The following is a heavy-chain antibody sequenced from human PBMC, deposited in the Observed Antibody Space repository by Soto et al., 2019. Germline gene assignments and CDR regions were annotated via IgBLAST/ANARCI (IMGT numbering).Heavy chain of an antibody. Sequence: ASVKVSCKASGYTFISYGISWLRQASGQGLEWMGWISTFNGKTNYAQNVQGRVTMTTDTSTTTAYMELRSLKSDDTAVYYCARDRVPKSSGYFPFDYWGQGTLVTVSS. V-gene: IGHV1-18*01. J-gene: IGHJ4*02. D-gene: IGHD3-22*01. CDR2: ISTFNGKT. CDR1: GYTFISYG. CDR3: ARDRVPKSSGYFPFDY.